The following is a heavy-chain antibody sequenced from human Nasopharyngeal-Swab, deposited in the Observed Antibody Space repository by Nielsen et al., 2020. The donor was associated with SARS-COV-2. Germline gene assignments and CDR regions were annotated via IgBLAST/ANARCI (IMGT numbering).Heavy chain of an antibody. CDR2: ISSSSSYI. J-gene: IGHJ4*02. D-gene: IGHD3-16*01. V-gene: IGHV3-21*01. Sequence: WIPQPPGKGLEWVSSISSSSSYIYYADSVKGRFTISRDNAKNSLYLQMNSLRAEDTAVYYCARDTGGPFDYWGQGTLVTVSS. CDR3: ARDTGGPFDY.